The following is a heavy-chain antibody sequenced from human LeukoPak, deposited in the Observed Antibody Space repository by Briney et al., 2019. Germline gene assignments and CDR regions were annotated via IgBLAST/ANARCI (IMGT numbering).Heavy chain of an antibody. CDR1: GFTFSSYA. J-gene: IGHJ4*02. V-gene: IGHV3-30-3*01. Sequence: GGSLRLSCAASGFTFSSYAMHWVRQAPGKGLEWVAVISYDGSNKDYADSVKGRFTISRDNSKNTLYLQMNSLRAEDTAVYYCAREGHYSSYGLDYWGQGTLVTVSS. CDR2: ISYDGSNK. D-gene: IGHD4-11*01. CDR3: AREGHYSSYGLDY.